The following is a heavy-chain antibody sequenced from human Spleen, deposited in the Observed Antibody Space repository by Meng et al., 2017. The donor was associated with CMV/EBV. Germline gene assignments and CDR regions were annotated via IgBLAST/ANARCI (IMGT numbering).Heavy chain of an antibody. Sequence: VSVKVSGKASGYTFTAHYFHWVRQAPGQGLEWMGWIHPHRGDTNYAQQFQGRVTLTRDTSINTGYMELTRLTSDDTAVYYCARDNNWGPDYWGQGTLVTVSS. V-gene: IGHV1-2*02. J-gene: IGHJ4*02. D-gene: IGHD7-27*01. CDR2: IHPHRGDT. CDR1: GYTFTAHY. CDR3: ARDNNWGPDY.